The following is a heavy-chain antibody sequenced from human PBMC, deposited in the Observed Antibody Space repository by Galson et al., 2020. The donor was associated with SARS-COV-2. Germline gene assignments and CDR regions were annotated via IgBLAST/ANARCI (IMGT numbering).Heavy chain of an antibody. CDR3: ARWAPYISSFDYYYYYMDV. CDR1: GGTFSSYA. J-gene: IGHJ6*03. D-gene: IGHD6-6*01. V-gene: IGHV1-69*06. Sequence: SSVKVSCKASGGTFSSYAISWVRQAPGQGLEWMGGIIPIFGTANYAQKFQGRVTITADKSTSTAYMELSSLRSEDTAVYYCARWAPYISSFDYYYYYMDVWGKGTTVTVSS. CDR2: IIPIFGTA.